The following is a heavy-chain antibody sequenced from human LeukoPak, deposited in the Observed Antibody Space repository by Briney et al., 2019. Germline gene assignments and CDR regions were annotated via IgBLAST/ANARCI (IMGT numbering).Heavy chain of an antibody. J-gene: IGHJ6*02. D-gene: IGHD2-2*01. Sequence: TGGSLRLSCAASGFTFSSYAMHWVRQAPGKGLEWVAVISYDGSNKYYADSVKGRFTISRDNSKNTLYLQMNSLRAEDTAVYYCARDYCTRCYYYYYGMDVWGQGTTVTVSS. CDR1: GFTFSSYA. V-gene: IGHV3-30-3*01. CDR3: ARDYCTRCYYYYYGMDV. CDR2: ISYDGSNK.